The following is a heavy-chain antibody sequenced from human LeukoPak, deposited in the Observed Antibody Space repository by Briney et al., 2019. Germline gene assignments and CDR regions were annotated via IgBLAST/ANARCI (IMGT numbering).Heavy chain of an antibody. CDR1: AFTFSSYG. D-gene: IGHD4-23*01. Sequence: PGGSLRLSCAASAFTFSSYGMHWVRQAPDKGLEWVAVIWYDGSNKYYADSVKGRFTISRDNSKNTLYLQMNSLRAEDTAVYYCARGTTVVWKPPFDPWGQGTLVTVSS. CDR2: IWYDGSNK. V-gene: IGHV3-33*01. J-gene: IGHJ5*02. CDR3: ARGTTVVWKPPFDP.